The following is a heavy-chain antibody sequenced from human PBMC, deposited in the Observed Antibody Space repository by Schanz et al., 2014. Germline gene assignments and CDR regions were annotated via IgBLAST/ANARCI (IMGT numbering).Heavy chain of an antibody. J-gene: IGHJ4*02. D-gene: IGHD6-19*01. CDR2: INGGGETT. CDR3: GRDYSGGALDY. V-gene: IGHV3-11*04. Sequence: QVHLVESGGGLVKPGGSLRLSCAASGFTFSDYYMTWIRQAPGKGLEWVSYINGGGETTYYADSVRGRFTISRDNAKNSLFLQMNSLRPEDTAVYYCGRDYSGGALDYWGQGTLVTVSS. CDR1: GFTFSDYY.